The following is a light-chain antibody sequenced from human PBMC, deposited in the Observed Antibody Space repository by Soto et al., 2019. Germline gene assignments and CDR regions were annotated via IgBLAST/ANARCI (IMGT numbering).Light chain of an antibody. Sequence: QSALTQPASVSGSPGQSITISCTGTSSDVGAFNYVSWYLQYPGKVPQLMIYEDGNRPSGVSNRFSGPKSGNTASLTISGLQAEDEADYYCCSYASGSIYVFGTGTKLTVL. CDR3: CSYASGSIYV. J-gene: IGLJ1*01. CDR2: EDG. V-gene: IGLV2-14*01. CDR1: SSDVGAFNY.